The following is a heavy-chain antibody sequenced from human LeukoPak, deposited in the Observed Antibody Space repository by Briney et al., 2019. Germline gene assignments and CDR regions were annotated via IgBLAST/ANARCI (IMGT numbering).Heavy chain of an antibody. D-gene: IGHD1-7*01. CDR3: ATSITGTTGYFDP. CDR1: GGSFSGYY. J-gene: IGHJ5*02. V-gene: IGHV4-34*01. CDR2: INHSGRT. Sequence: SETLSLTCAVYGGSFSGYYWSWIRQPPGKGLEWIGEINHSGRTNYNPSLNSRVTISVDTSKNQFSLKLSSVTAADTAVYYCATSITGTTGYFDPWGQGTLVTVSS.